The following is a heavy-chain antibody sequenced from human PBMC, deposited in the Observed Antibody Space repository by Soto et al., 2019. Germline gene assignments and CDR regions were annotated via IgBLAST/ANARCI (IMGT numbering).Heavy chain of an antibody. D-gene: IGHD6-13*01. Sequence: PSETLSLTCAVYGGSFSGYYWSWIRQPPGKGLEWIWEINHSGSTNYNQSLKSLVTISVDTSKNKFSLKLSSVTAADTAVYYCAIRGPSSSWYHWGYFKXWGQGTRVTVSX. J-gene: IGHJ1*01. CDR1: GGSFSGYY. CDR2: INHSGST. V-gene: IGHV4-34*01. CDR3: AIRGPSSSWYHWGYFKX.